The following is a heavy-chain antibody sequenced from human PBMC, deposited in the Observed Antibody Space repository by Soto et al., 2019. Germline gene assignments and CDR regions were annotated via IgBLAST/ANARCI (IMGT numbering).Heavy chain of an antibody. CDR1: GGTFSSYA. Sequence: SVKVSCKASGGTFSSYAISWVRQAPGQGLEWMGGIIPIFGTANYAQKFQGRVTITADESTSTAYMELSSLRSEDTAVYYCARSPYYYDSSGYPNYYYYYGMDVWGQGTTVTVSS. CDR3: ARSPYYYDSSGYPNYYYYYGMDV. D-gene: IGHD3-22*01. CDR2: IIPIFGTA. J-gene: IGHJ6*02. V-gene: IGHV1-69*13.